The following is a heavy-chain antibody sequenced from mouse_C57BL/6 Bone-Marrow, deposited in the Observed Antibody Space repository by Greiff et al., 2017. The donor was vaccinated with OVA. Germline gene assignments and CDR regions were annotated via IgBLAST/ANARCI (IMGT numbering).Heavy chain of an antibody. CDR3: ASPYFAY. CDR1: GFTFSSYG. J-gene: IGHJ3*01. CDR2: ISSGGSYT. Sequence: VQLKESGGDLVKPGGSLKLSCAASGFTFSSYGMSWVRQTPDKRLEWVATISSGGSYTYYPDSVKGRFTISRDNAKNTLYLQMSSLKSEDTAMYYCASPYFAYWGQGTLVTVSA. D-gene: IGHD6-5*01. V-gene: IGHV5-6*01.